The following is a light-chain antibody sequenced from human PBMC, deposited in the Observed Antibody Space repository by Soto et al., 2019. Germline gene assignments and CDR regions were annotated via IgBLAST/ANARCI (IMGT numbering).Light chain of an antibody. CDR2: DAS. J-gene: IGKJ4*01. Sequence: EIVMTQSPATLSLSPGERATLSCRASQSVSSYLAWYQQKPGQAPRLLIYDASNRATGIPVRFSGSGSATDFTLTISSLEAEDFAVYYCQQRSNGPLTFGGGTRWIS. V-gene: IGKV3-11*01. CDR3: QQRSNGPLT. CDR1: QSVSSY.